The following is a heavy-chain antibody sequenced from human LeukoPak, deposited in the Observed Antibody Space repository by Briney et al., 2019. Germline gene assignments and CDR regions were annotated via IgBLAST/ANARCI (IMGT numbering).Heavy chain of an antibody. D-gene: IGHD3-10*01. CDR1: GFTFSSYG. V-gene: IGHV3-30*02. J-gene: IGHJ4*02. CDR3: AKDQSGSTYYFDY. Sequence: GGSLRLSCAASGFTFSSYGMHWVRQAPGKGLEWVAVIWYGGSNKYYADSVKGRFTISRDNSKNTLYLQMNSLRAEDTAVYYCAKDQSGSTYYFDYWGQGTLVTVSS. CDR2: IWYGGSNK.